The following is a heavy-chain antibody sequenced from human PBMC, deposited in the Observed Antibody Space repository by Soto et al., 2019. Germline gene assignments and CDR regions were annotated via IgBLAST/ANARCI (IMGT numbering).Heavy chain of an antibody. J-gene: IGHJ6*02. CDR2: IYYSGST. Sequence: SETLSLTCTVSGGSISSSSYYWGWIRQPPGKGLGWIGSIYYSGSTYYNPSLKSRVTISVDTSKNQFSLKLSSVTAADTAVYYCARSGTRPYYYDSSGYYRGYYYYGMDVSGQGTTVTVSS. CDR3: ARSGTRPYYYDSSGYYRGYYYYGMDV. V-gene: IGHV4-39*01. D-gene: IGHD3-22*01. CDR1: GGSISSSSYY.